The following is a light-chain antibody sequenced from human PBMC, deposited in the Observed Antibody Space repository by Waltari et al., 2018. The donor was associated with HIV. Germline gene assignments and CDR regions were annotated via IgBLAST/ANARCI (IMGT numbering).Light chain of an antibody. J-gene: IGKJ3*01. CDR2: DAS. Sequence: DIQMSQSPYPLSASVGDSITSTCRASQPVTNKVNWYQQKPDKAPKLLIYDASTLQGGVPSRFRGGGSGTHFTLTITSVQPDDYATYFCQQSYSYPLTFGPGTKVDV. CDR3: QQSYSYPLT. V-gene: IGKV1-39*01. CDR1: QPVTNK.